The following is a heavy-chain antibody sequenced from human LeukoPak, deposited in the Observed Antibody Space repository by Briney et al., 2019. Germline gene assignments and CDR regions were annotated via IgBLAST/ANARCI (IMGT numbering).Heavy chain of an antibody. Sequence: GGSLRLSCAASGFTLSSYAMSWVRQAPGKGLEWVSAISGSGGSTYYADSVKGRFTISRDNSKNTLYLQMNSLRAEDTAVYYCAKVGSQGYCSSTSCYTVPYYFDYWGQGTLVTVSS. V-gene: IGHV3-23*01. CDR2: ISGSGGST. CDR3: AKVGSQGYCSSTSCYTVPYYFDY. J-gene: IGHJ4*02. D-gene: IGHD2-2*02. CDR1: GFTLSSYA.